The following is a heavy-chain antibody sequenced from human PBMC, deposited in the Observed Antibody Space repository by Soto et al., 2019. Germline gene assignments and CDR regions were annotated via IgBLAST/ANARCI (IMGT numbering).Heavy chain of an antibody. J-gene: IGHJ4*02. V-gene: IGHV4-59*01. D-gene: IGHD6-19*01. CDR2: IYYSGST. CDR1: GGSISSYY. Sequence: SETLSLTCTVSGGSISSYYWSWIRQPPGKGLEWIGYIYYSGSTNYNPSLKSRVTISVDTSKNQFSLKLSSVTAADTAVYYCARTHLLSSGWYIPFDYWGQGTLVTVSS. CDR3: ARTHLLSSGWYIPFDY.